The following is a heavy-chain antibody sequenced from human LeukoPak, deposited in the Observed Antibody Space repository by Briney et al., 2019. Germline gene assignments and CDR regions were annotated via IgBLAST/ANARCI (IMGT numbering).Heavy chain of an antibody. Sequence: GRSLRLSCAASGFTFSSYAMSWVRQAPGKGLEWVSAISGSGSTYYADSVKGRFTISRDNSKNTLYLQMNSLRAEDTAVYYWAGHSSGPFDYLGQGTLVTVSS. J-gene: IGHJ4*02. V-gene: IGHV3-23*01. CDR3: AGHSSGPFDY. D-gene: IGHD6-19*01. CDR2: ISGSGST. CDR1: GFTFSSYA.